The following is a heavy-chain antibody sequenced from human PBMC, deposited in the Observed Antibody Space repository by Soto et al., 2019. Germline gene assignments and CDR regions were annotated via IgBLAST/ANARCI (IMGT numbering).Heavy chain of an antibody. J-gene: IGHJ6*02. CDR1: GFTFSSYW. V-gene: IGHV3-7*01. Sequence: GGSLRLSCAASGFTFSSYWMSWVRQAPGKGLEWVANIKQDGSEKYYVDSVKGRFTISRDNAKNSLYLQMNSLRAEDTAVYYCARDTLDDFWSGPYYGMDVWGQGTTVTVSS. D-gene: IGHD3-3*01. CDR3: ARDTLDDFWSGPYYGMDV. CDR2: IKQDGSEK.